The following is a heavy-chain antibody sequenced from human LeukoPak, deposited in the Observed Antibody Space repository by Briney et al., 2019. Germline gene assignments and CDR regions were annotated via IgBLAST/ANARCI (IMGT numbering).Heavy chain of an antibody. Sequence: ASVKVSCKASGYTFTGYYMHWVRQAPGQGLEWMGRINPNSGGTNYAQKFQGRVAMTRDTSISTAYMELSRLRSDDTAVYYCVLIRGVKKGLVDYWGQGTLVTVSS. J-gene: IGHJ4*02. CDR3: VLIRGVKKGLVDY. V-gene: IGHV1-2*06. CDR1: GYTFTGYY. CDR2: INPNSGGT. D-gene: IGHD3-10*01.